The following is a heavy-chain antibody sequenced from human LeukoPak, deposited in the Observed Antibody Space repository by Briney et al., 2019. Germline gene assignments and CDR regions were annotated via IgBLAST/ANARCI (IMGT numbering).Heavy chain of an antibody. CDR2: IYSGGST. D-gene: IGHD5-12*01. V-gene: IGHV3-53*04. CDR3: ARDQSLRY. CDR1: GFTVSSNY. J-gene: IGHJ4*02. Sequence: PGGSLRLSCAASGFTVSSNYISSGRQAPGKGLEWVSGIYSGGSTYYADSVKGRFTICRHNSKNTLYVQMNSLSAEDTAVYYCARDQSLRYWGQGTLVTVSS.